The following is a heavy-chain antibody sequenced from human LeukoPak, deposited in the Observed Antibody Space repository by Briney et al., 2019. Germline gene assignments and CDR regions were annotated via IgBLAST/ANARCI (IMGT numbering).Heavy chain of an antibody. Sequence: SETLSLTCTVSGGSISSRNYYWGWIRRPPGKGLEWIGSLFYSGRNYYNPSLESRVSIIEDTSKNQFSLKVNSVTAADTGVYYCVRVNSSGSFLDYWGQGTLVTVSS. V-gene: IGHV4-39*01. D-gene: IGHD3-22*01. CDR2: LFYSGRN. CDR3: VRVNSSGSFLDY. CDR1: GGSISSRNYY. J-gene: IGHJ4*02.